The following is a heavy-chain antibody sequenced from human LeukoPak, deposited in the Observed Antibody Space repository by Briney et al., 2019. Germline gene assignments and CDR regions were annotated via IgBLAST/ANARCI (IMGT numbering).Heavy chain of an antibody. J-gene: IGHJ4*02. CDR1: GGSISSSSYY. V-gene: IGHV4-39*01. CDR2: IYYSGST. D-gene: IGHD2-8*01. Sequence: SETLSLTCTVSGGSISSSSYYWGWIRQPPGKGLEWIGSIYYSGSTYYNPSLKSRVTISVGTSKNQFSLKLSSVTAADTAVYYCATPPTLRGTNGVWSYWGQGTLVTVSS. CDR3: ATPPTLRGTNGVWSY.